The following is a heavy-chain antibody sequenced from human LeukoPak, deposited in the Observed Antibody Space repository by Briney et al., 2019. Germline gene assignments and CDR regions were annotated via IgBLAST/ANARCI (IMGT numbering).Heavy chain of an antibody. V-gene: IGHV1-46*01. J-gene: IGHJ4*02. CDR2: INPSGGST. CDR3: ARITMVRGVAYYFDY. CDR1: GYTFTSYY. D-gene: IGHD3-10*01. Sequence: ASVTVSCTASGYTFTSYYMHWVRQAPGQGLEWMGIINPSGGSTSYAQKFQGRVTMTRDMSTSTVYMELSSLRSEDTAVYYCARITMVRGVAYYFDYWGQGTLVTVSS.